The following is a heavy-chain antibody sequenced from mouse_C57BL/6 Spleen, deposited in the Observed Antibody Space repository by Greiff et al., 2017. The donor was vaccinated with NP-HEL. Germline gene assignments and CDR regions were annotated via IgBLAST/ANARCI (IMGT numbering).Heavy chain of an antibody. CDR1: GYTFTSYW. CDR3: ASRYYYGSRSLDY. Sequence: QVQLQQPGAELVMPGASVKLSCKASGYTFTSYWMHWVKQRPGQGLEWIGEIDPSDSYTNYNQKFKGKSTLTVDKSSSTAYMQLSSLPSEDSAVYYCASRYYYGSRSLDYWGQGTTLTVSS. D-gene: IGHD1-1*01. V-gene: IGHV1-69*01. CDR2: IDPSDSYT. J-gene: IGHJ2*01.